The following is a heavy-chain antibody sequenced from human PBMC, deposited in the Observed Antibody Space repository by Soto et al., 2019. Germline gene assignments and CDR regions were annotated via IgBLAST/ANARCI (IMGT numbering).Heavy chain of an antibody. CDR3: ASDVSPGSSGYHLDAFDI. CDR2: IKGDGSAK. Sequence: PGGSLRLSCAASGFTFSSYAMTWVRQAPGKGLEWVANIKGDGSAKSYLDSVRGRFTVSRDDAENSLFLQMNILRAEDTALYYCASDVSPGSSGYHLDAFDIWGQGTMVTVSS. J-gene: IGHJ3*02. CDR1: GFTFSSYA. V-gene: IGHV3-7*05. D-gene: IGHD6-25*01.